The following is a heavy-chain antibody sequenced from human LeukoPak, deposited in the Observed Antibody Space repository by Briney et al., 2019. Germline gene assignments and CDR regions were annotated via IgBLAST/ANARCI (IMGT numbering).Heavy chain of an antibody. Sequence: PGGSLRLSCAASGFTFSGSAMHWVRQASGKGLEWVGRIRSKGNSYATAYAASVKGRFTISRDDSKNTAYLQMNSLKTEDTAVYYCTRHSYSSGWYGYYYYMDVWGKGTTVTVSS. CDR1: GFTFSGSA. D-gene: IGHD6-19*01. CDR2: IRSKGNSYAT. V-gene: IGHV3-73*01. CDR3: TRHSYSSGWYGYYYYMDV. J-gene: IGHJ6*03.